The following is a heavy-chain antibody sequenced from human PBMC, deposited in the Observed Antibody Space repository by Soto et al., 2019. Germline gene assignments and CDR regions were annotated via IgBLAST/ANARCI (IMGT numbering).Heavy chain of an antibody. Sequence: QVQLVQSGAEVKKPGSSVKVSCKASGVTFSSYAISWVRQAPGQGLEWMGGIIPIFGTANYAQKFQGRVTITADKSTSTAYMELSSLRSEDTAVYYCAGIAAAGGKTYYYYYYGMDVWGQGTTVTVSS. CDR3: AGIAAAGGKTYYYYYYGMDV. CDR1: GVTFSSYA. D-gene: IGHD6-13*01. CDR2: IIPIFGTA. V-gene: IGHV1-69*06. J-gene: IGHJ6*02.